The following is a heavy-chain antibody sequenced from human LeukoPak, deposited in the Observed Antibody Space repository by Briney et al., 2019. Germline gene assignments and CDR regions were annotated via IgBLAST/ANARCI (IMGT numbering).Heavy chain of an antibody. Sequence: PGGSLRFSCAASGFTFSNAWMSWVRQAPGKGLEWVGRIKSKTDGGTTDYAAPVKGRFTISRDDSKNTLYLQMNSLKTEDTAVYYCTTESEGYPPLVWGQGTMVTVSS. V-gene: IGHV3-15*01. D-gene: IGHD5-18*01. CDR1: GFTFSNAW. CDR2: IKSKTDGGTT. J-gene: IGHJ3*01. CDR3: TTESEGYPPLV.